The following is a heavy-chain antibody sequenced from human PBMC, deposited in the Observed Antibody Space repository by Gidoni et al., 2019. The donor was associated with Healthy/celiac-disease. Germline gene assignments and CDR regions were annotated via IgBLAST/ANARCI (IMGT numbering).Heavy chain of an antibody. J-gene: IGHJ3*02. V-gene: IGHV4-38-2*02. CDR3: ARDRIWAGDYGNDAFDI. Sequence: QVQLQESGPGLVKPSETLSLTCAVSGYSISSGYYWGWIRQPPGKGLEWIGSIYHSGSTYYNPSLKSRVTISVDTSKNQFSLKLSAVTAADTAVDYCARDRIWAGDYGNDAFDIWGQGTMVTVSS. D-gene: IGHD4-17*01. CDR1: GYSISSGYY. CDR2: IYHSGST.